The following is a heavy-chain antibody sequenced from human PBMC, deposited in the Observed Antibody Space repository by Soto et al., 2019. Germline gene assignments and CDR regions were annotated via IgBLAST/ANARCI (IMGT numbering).Heavy chain of an antibody. Sequence: QVQLVQSGTVVQRRGSSVKVSCQASGGTFSSHGMAWVRQAPGQGLEWMGGITPTFGTPKYAPKFQGRVTITADNSTNTSYMELSSLRSEDTGVYYCTRKRRAQDFDFWGQGTLVTVSS. CDR2: ITPTFGTP. CDR3: TRKRRAQDFDF. V-gene: IGHV1-69*06. J-gene: IGHJ4*02. CDR1: GGTFSSHG.